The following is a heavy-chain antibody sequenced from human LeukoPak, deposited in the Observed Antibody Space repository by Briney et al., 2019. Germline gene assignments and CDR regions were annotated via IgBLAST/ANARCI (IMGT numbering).Heavy chain of an antibody. Sequence: GGSLRLSCAASGFTFSSYAMSWVRQAPGRGLEWGSAISVSGGSTYYADSVKGRFTIYRDNSKNTLYLQMNSLRAEDTAVYYCAKGRQLLPFDYWGQGTLVTVSS. CDR2: ISVSGGST. D-gene: IGHD2-2*01. V-gene: IGHV3-23*01. J-gene: IGHJ4*02. CDR1: GFTFSSYA. CDR3: AKGRQLLPFDY.